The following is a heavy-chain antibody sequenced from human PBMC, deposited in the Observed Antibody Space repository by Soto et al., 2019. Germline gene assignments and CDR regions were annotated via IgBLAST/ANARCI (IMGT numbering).Heavy chain of an antibody. V-gene: IGHV3-66*01. Sequence: DMSRVRQAPGKGLEWVSVIYSGGSTYYADSVKGRFTISRDNSKNTLYLQMNSLRAEDTAVYYCAREAIVVVVAAVTDAFDIWGEGTMVTVSS. CDR2: IYSGGST. CDR3: AREAIVVVVAAVTDAFDI. CDR1: D. D-gene: IGHD2-15*01. J-gene: IGHJ3*02.